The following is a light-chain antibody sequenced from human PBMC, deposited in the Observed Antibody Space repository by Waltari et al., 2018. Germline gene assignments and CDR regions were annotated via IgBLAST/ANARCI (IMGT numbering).Light chain of an antibody. CDR3: SSYTSSSSPYV. CDR2: EVS. Sequence: QSALTQPASVSGSPGQSITISCTGTSSDVGGYNYVSWYQQHPGKAPKLMIYEVSNRPSGVSSPFSGSKSGNTPSLTISGLQAEDEADYYCSSYTSSSSPYVFGTGTKVTVL. CDR1: SSDVGGYNY. V-gene: IGLV2-14*01. J-gene: IGLJ1*01.